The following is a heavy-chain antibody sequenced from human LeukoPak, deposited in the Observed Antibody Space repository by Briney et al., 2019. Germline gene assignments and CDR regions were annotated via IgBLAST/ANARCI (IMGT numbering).Heavy chain of an antibody. CDR1: GYSISSGYY. D-gene: IGHD6-19*01. CDR2: IYHSGSA. CDR3: ARELDSSGWYNY. Sequence: SETLSLTCAVSGYSISSGYYWGWIRQPPGKGLKWIGSIYHSGSAYYNPSLKSRVTISVDTSKNQFSLKLSSVTAADTAVYYCARELDSSGWYNYWGQGTLVTVSS. J-gene: IGHJ4*02. V-gene: IGHV4-38-2*02.